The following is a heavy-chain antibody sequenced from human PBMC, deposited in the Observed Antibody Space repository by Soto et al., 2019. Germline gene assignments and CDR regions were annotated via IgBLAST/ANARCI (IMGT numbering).Heavy chain of an antibody. CDR2: ILYDENNK. V-gene: IGHV3-33*01. Sequence: QVQLVESGGGVVQPGGSLRLSCTASGFSFTSYAMHWVRQAPGKGLEWVALILYDENNKYYADSVKGRFTISRDNSKHTLYLQMNSLRAEDTAVYSCARVGVVATWELFDFWGQGTLVTVSS. CDR3: ARVGVVATWELFDF. J-gene: IGHJ4*02. D-gene: IGHD5-12*01. CDR1: GFSFTSYA.